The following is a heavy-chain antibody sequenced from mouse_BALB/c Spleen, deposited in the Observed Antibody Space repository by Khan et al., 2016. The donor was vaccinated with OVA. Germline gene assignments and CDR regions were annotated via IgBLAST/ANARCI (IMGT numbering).Heavy chain of an antibody. V-gene: IGHV5-6*01. Sequence: EVKLMESGGDLVKPGGSLKLSCAASGFTFSTYGMSWVRQTPDMRLEWVATISSGGHYTYYPDSVKGRFTISRDNAKNTLYLKMSSLKTEDTSIYYCTRLSYYYNSEGFAFWGQGTLVTVSA. J-gene: IGHJ3*01. CDR1: GFTFSTYG. CDR3: TRLSYYYNSEGFAF. D-gene: IGHD1-1*02. CDR2: ISSGGHYT.